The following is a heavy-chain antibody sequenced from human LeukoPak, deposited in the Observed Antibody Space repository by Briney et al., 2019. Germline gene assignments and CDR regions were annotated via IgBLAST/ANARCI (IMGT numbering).Heavy chain of an antibody. Sequence: KSSETLPLTCNVSGGSISNYYWSWIRQPAGKGLELIGRIYTSGSTNYNPSLKSRVTMSVDTSKNQFSLKLSSVTAADTAVYYCARSRCSSISCASRGAFDIWGQGTMVTVSS. J-gene: IGHJ3*02. CDR3: ARSRCSSISCASRGAFDI. V-gene: IGHV4-4*07. CDR1: GGSISNYY. D-gene: IGHD2-2*01. CDR2: IYTSGST.